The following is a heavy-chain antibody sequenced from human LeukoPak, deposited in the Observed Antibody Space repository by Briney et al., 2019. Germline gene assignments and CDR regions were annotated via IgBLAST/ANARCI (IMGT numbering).Heavy chain of an antibody. CDR1: GGSISSYY. D-gene: IGHD3-16*02. Sequence: SETLSLTCTVSGGSISSYYWSWIRQPPGKGLEWIGYIYYSGSTNYNPSLKSRVTISVDTSKNQFSLKLSSVTAADTAVHYCARDSSGYLDAFDIWGQGTMVTVSS. V-gene: IGHV4-59*01. CDR2: IYYSGST. J-gene: IGHJ3*02. CDR3: ARDSSGYLDAFDI.